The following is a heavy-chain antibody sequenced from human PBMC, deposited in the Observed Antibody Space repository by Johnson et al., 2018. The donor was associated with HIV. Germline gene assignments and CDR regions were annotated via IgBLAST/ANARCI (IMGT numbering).Heavy chain of an antibody. J-gene: IGHJ3*01. V-gene: IGHV3-15*01. CDR3: TTDLIVVIPIGAFDV. Sequence: EVQLVESGGGLVKPGGSLRLSCAASGFTFSNTWLSWVRQAPGKGLEWVARIKRKSDGGTTDYAAPVKGRFSISRDDSKSTVYLQMNSLKTEDSAVYYCTTDLIVVIPIGAFDVWGQGTTVTVSS. CDR1: GFTFSNTW. D-gene: IGHD2-21*01. CDR2: IKRKSDGGTT.